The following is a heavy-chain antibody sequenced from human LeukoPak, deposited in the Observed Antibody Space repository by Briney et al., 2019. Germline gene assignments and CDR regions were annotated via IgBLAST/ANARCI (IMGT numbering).Heavy chain of an antibody. Sequence: KPSETLSLTCAVYGGSFSGYYWSWIRQPPGKGLEWIGEINHSGSTNYNPSLKSRVTISVDTSKNQFSLKLSSVTAADTAVYYCAAPYNWNGGVDYWGQGTLVTVSS. CDR2: INHSGST. J-gene: IGHJ4*02. CDR3: AAPYNWNGGVDY. CDR1: GGSFSGYY. V-gene: IGHV4-34*01. D-gene: IGHD1-20*01.